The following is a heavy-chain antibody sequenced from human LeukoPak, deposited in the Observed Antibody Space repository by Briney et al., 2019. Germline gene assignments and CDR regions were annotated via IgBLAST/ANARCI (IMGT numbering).Heavy chain of an antibody. CDR3: ARSPYGQPLDY. J-gene: IGHJ4*02. CDR2: IYYSGST. Sequence: SETLSLTCTVSGGSISSYYWSWIRQPPGKGLEWIGYIYYSGSTNYNPSLKSRVTISVDTSKNQFSLKLSSATAADTAVYYCARSPYGQPLDYWGQGTLVTVSS. V-gene: IGHV4-59*01. D-gene: IGHD3-10*01. CDR1: GGSISSYY.